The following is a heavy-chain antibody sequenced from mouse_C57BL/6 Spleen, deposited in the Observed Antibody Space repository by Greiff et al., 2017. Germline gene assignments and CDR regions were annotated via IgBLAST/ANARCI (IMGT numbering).Heavy chain of an antibody. J-gene: IGHJ2*01. D-gene: IGHD2-12*01. V-gene: IGHV2-5*01. CDR2: IWRGGST. CDR1: GFSLTSYG. Sequence: VQLQQSGPGLVQPSQSLSITCTVSGFSLTSYGVHWVRQSPGKGLEWLGVIWRGGSTDYNAAFMSRLSINKDNSKSQVFFKMNSLQADDTAIYYCAKNGAYYKNYFDYWGQGTTLTVSS. CDR3: AKNGAYYKNYFDY.